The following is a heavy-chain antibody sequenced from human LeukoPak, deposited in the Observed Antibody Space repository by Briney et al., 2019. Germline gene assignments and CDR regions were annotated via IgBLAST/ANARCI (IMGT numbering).Heavy chain of an antibody. D-gene: IGHD5-12*01. CDR3: ARLPRYGGYDHFDY. CDR1: GGSFSGYY. CDR2: INHSGST. V-gene: IGHV4-34*01. J-gene: IGHJ4*02. Sequence: SETLSLTCAVYGGSFSGYYWSWIRQPPGKGLEWIGEINHSGSTNYNPSLKSRVTISVDTSKNQFSLKLNSVTAADTAVYYCARLPRYGGYDHFDYWGQGILVIVSS.